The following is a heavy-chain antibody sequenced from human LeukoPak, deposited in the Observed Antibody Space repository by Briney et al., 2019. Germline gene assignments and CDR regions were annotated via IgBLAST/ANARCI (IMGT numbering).Heavy chain of an antibody. CDR3: ATGAAIAVAAFDY. CDR1: GYTFTSYD. J-gene: IGHJ4*02. D-gene: IGHD6-19*01. CDR2: MNPNSGNT. Sequence: ASVKVSCKASGYTFTSYDINWVRQATGQGLEWMGWMNPNSGNTGYAQKFQGRVTMTRDTSISTAYMELSRLRSDDTAVYYCATGAAIAVAAFDYWGQGTLVTVSS. V-gene: IGHV1-8*01.